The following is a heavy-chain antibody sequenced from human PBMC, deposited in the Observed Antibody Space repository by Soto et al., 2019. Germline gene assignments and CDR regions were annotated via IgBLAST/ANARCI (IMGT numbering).Heavy chain of an antibody. CDR1: GYTFTSYA. V-gene: IGHV1-3*01. CDR2: INAGNGNT. D-gene: IGHD6-13*01. CDR3: ARDQDSSSWDYYFGY. Sequence: QVQLVQSGAEVKKPGASVKVSCKASGYTFTSYAMHWVRQAPGQRLEWMGWINAGNGNTKYSQKFQGRVTITRDTSASTAYMELSSLRSEDTAVYYCARDQDSSSWDYYFGYWGQGTLVTVSS. J-gene: IGHJ4*02.